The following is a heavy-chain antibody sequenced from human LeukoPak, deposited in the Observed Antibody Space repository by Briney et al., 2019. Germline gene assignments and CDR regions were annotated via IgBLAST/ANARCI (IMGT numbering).Heavy chain of an antibody. CDR1: GFTFSSYW. V-gene: IGHV3-21*01. CDR2: ISSSSSYI. D-gene: IGHD1-26*01. Sequence: TGGSLRLSCAASGFTFSSYWMHWVRQAPGKGLEWVSSISSSSSYIYYADSVKGRFTISRDNAKNSLYLQMNSLRAEDTAVYYCAREHPGTPWGQGTLVTVSS. J-gene: IGHJ5*02. CDR3: AREHPGTP.